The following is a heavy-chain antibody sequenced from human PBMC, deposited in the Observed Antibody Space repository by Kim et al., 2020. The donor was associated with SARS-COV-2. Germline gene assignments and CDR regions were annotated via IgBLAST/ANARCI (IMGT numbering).Heavy chain of an antibody. D-gene: IGHD6-13*01. CDR1: GYTFTGYY. J-gene: IGHJ4*02. V-gene: IGHV1-2*02. CDR2: INPNSGGT. CDR3: ARLSAAAGLYFDY. Sequence: ASVKVSCKASGYTFTGYYMHWVRQAPGQGLEWMGWINPNSGGTNYAQKFQGRVTMTRDTSISTAYMELSRLRSDDTAVYYCARLSAAAGLYFDYWGQGTLVTVSS.